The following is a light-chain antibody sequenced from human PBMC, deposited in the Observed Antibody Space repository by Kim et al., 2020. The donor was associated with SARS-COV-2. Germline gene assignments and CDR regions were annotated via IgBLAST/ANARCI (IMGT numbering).Light chain of an antibody. J-gene: IGLJ3*02. Sequence: RVTISCTGSTSNIGAGYDVHWYQQLPGTAPKLLIFANKNRPSGVPDRFSGSKSGTSASLAITGLQAEDESDYFCQSYDTSLSVWVFGGGTKVTVL. CDR2: ANK. V-gene: IGLV1-40*01. CDR1: TSNIGAGYD. CDR3: QSYDTSLSVWV.